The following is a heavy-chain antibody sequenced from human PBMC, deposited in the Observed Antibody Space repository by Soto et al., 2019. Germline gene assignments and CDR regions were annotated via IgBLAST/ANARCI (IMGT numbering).Heavy chain of an antibody. V-gene: IGHV3-11*01. CDR1: GFTFSDYY. CDR3: ARDARSGYYVYYYMDV. CDR2: ISSSGSTI. Sequence: GGSLRLSCAASGFTFSDYYMSWIRQAPGKGLEWVSYISSSGSTIYYADSVKGRFTISRDNAKNSLYLQMNSLRAEDTAVYYCARDARSGYYVYYYMDVWGKGITVTVSS. J-gene: IGHJ6*03. D-gene: IGHD3-3*01.